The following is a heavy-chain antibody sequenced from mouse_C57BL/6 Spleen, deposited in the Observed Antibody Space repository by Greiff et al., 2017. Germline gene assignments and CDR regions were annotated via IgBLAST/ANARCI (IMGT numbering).Heavy chain of an antibody. Sequence: QVQLQQPGAELVKPGASVKLSCKASGYTFTSYWMHWVKQRPGQGLEWIGMIHPNSGSTNYNEKFKSKATLTVDKSTSTAYMQLSSLTSEDSAVYYCARSGGNYEDYWGQGTTLTVSS. D-gene: IGHD2-1*01. V-gene: IGHV1-64*01. CDR3: ARSGGNYEDY. J-gene: IGHJ2*01. CDR2: IHPNSGST. CDR1: GYTFTSYW.